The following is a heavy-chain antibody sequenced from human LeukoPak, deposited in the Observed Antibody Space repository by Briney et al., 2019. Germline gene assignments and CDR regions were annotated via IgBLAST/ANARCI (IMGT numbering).Heavy chain of an antibody. CDR2: INTNTGNP. V-gene: IGHV7-4-1*02. J-gene: IGHJ4*02. Sequence: ASVKVSCKASGYTFTSYAMNWVRQAPGQGLEWMGWINTNTGNPTYAQGFTGRFVFPLDTSVSTAYLQISSLKAEDTAVYYCARVPYDILTGYYPGGDYWGQGTLVTVSS. CDR3: ARVPYDILTGYYPGGDY. D-gene: IGHD3-9*01. CDR1: GYTFTSYA.